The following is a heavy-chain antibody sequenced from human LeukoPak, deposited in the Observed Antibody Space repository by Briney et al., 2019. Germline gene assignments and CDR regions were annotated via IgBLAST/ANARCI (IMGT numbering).Heavy chain of an antibody. CDR3: ARVRWELLSILDY. D-gene: IGHD1-26*01. J-gene: IGHJ4*02. Sequence: GGSLRLSCAASGFTFSSYAMNWVRQAPGKGLEWVSSITSSSSYIYYADSLKGRFTISRDNAKNSLYLQMNSLRAEDTAVYYCARVRWELLSILDYWGQGTLVTVSS. CDR1: GFTFSSYA. V-gene: IGHV3-21*01. CDR2: ITSSSSYI.